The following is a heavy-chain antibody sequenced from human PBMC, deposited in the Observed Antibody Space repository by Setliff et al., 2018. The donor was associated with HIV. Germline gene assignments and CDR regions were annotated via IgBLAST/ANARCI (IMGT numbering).Heavy chain of an antibody. CDR1: GYTFNSYG. Sequence: ASVKVSCTASGYTFNSYGISWVRQAPGQGLEWMGWNSPYNGNTKFGQKLQGRVTMTTDTSTSTGYMELRSLRSDDTAMYYCARGGSLFTMTTHPFDIWGQGTMVTVSS. CDR3: ARGGSLFTMTTHPFDI. V-gene: IGHV1-18*01. D-gene: IGHD3-22*01. J-gene: IGHJ3*02. CDR2: NSPYNGNT.